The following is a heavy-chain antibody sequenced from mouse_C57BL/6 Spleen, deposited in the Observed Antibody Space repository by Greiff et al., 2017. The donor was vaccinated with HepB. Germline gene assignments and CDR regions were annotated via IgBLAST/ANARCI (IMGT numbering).Heavy chain of an antibody. D-gene: IGHD1-1*01. J-gene: IGHJ4*01. V-gene: IGHV1-64*01. Sequence: VQLQQPGAELVKPGASVKLSCKASGYTFTSYWMHWVKQRPGQGLEWIGMIHPNSGSTNYNEKFKSKATLTVDKSSSTAYMQLSSLTSEDSAVYYCARYISEYYGSSYGYAMDYWGQGTSVTVSS. CDR2: IHPNSGST. CDR3: ARYISEYYGSSYGYAMDY. CDR1: GYTFTSYW.